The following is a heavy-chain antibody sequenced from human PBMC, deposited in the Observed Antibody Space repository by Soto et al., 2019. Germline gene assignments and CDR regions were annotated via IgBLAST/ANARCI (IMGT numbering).Heavy chain of an antibody. CDR3: AKDSRRYYYDSSEVDY. CDR2: ISYDGSNK. V-gene: IGHV3-30*18. CDR1: GFTFSSYG. Sequence: LRLSCAASGFTFSSYGMHWVRQAPGKGLEWVAVISYDGSNKYYADSVKGRFTISRDNSKSTLYLQMNSLRAEDTAVYYCAKDSRRYYYDSSEVDYWGQGTLVTVSS. D-gene: IGHD3-22*01. J-gene: IGHJ4*02.